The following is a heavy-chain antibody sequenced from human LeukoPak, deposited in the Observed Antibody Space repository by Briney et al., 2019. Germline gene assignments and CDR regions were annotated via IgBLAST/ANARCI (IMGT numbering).Heavy chain of an antibody. V-gene: IGHV1-3*01. D-gene: IGHD3-10*01. CDR1: GYTFTSYA. CDR2: INAGNGNT. CDR3: ARVQLWFGEIDY. J-gene: IGHJ4*02. Sequence: ASVKVSCKASGYTFTSYAMHWVRQAPGQGLEWMGWINAGNGNTKYSQKFQGRVTITRDTSASTAYMELSSLRSEDTAVYYCARVQLWFGEIDYWGQGTLVTVSS.